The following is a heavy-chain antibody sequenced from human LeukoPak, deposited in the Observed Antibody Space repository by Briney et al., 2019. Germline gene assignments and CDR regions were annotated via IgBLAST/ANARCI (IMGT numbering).Heavy chain of an antibody. CDR3: ARVAEGIPGTKEDDAFDI. CDR1: GGSISSYY. Sequence: SETLSLTCKVSGGSISSYYWSWIRQSPGKGLEWIGYIHYSGSTNYNPSLKSRVTISVDTSRNQFSLKLSSVTAADTAVYYCARVAEGIPGTKEDDAFDIWGQGTMVTVSS. V-gene: IGHV4-59*08. D-gene: IGHD2-2*01. CDR2: IHYSGST. J-gene: IGHJ3*02.